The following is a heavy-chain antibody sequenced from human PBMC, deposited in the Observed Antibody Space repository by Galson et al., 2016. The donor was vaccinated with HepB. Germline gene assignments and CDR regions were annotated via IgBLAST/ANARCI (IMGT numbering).Heavy chain of an antibody. V-gene: IGHV1-46*01. D-gene: IGHD5-18*01. J-gene: IGHJ4*02. CDR1: GFTFTNYY. CDR3: ARDVDASMVPTTSWEY. Sequence: SVKVSCKASGFTFTNYYTHWVRLAPGQGLEWMGIINPRSGSADYAQKFNGRVTMTRDTSTNTVYMELSSLRSDDTAVYYCARDVDASMVPTTSWEYWGQGTLVTVSS. CDR2: INPRSGSA.